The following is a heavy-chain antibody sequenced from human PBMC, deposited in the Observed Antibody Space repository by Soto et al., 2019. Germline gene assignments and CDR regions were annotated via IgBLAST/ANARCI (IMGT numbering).Heavy chain of an antibody. Sequence: EVQLWESGGGLVQPGGSLRLSRAASGSTFSSYAMSWVRQAPGKGLEWVSVISGSGDSTYYADSVKGRFTISRDNSKNTLYVQMNSLRAEDTAVYYCARELGYCSGGSCYMDGAFDFWGQGTMVTVSS. CDR3: ARELGYCSGGSCYMDGAFDF. CDR2: ISGSGDST. V-gene: IGHV3-23*01. J-gene: IGHJ3*01. D-gene: IGHD2-15*01. CDR1: GSTFSSYA.